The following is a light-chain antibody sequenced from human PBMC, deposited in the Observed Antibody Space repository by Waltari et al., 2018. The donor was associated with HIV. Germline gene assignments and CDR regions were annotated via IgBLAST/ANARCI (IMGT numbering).Light chain of an antibody. Sequence: QSALTQPPSASGPPGQSVATSCTGTSSDLGGYNFVSWYQQPPGKAPKLMIFEVTKRPSGVPDRFSGSKSGNTASLTVSGLQAEDEADYYCASYGGTNDLVFGGGTKLTVL. CDR3: ASYGGTNDLV. CDR2: EVT. V-gene: IGLV2-8*01. CDR1: SSDLGGYNF. J-gene: IGLJ3*02.